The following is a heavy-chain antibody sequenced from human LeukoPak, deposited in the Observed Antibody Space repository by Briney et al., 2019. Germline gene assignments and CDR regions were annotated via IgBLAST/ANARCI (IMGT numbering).Heavy chain of an antibody. CDR2: IYSDGNT. CDR3: ATPSGGY. V-gene: IGHV3-66*04. CDR1: GFTVSSNY. D-gene: IGHD6-25*01. Sequence: GGLRLSCAASGFTVSSNYMSWVRQAPGKGLEWVSVIYSDGNTYYADSVKGRFTISRDNSKNTVYLQMNSLRAEDTAVYYCATPSGGYWGQGTPVTVSS. J-gene: IGHJ4*02.